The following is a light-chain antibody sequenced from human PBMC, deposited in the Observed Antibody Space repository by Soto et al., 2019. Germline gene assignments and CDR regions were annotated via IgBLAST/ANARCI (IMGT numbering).Light chain of an antibody. Sequence: EIVLTQSPGTLSLSPGERATLSCRASQSVSSSYLAWYQQKPGQAPRHLIYGASSRATGNPDRFSGSGSGTDFTLTISRLEPEDFAVYYCQQYCRSPLITFGQGTRLEIK. CDR1: QSVSSSY. V-gene: IGKV3-20*01. CDR3: QQYCRSPLIT. J-gene: IGKJ5*01. CDR2: GAS.